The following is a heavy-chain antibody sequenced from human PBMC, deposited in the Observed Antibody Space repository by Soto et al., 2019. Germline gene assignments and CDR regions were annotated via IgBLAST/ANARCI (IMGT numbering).Heavy chain of an antibody. Sequence: QVQLQQWGAGLLKPSETLSLTCAVYGGSFSGYYWSWIRQPPGKGLEWIGEINHSGSTNYNPSLKSRVTISVDTSKNQFSLKLSSVAAADTAVYDCASRGRLGDFDYWGQGTLVTVSS. D-gene: IGHD7-27*01. CDR1: GGSFSGYY. CDR3: ASRGRLGDFDY. J-gene: IGHJ4*02. V-gene: IGHV4-34*01. CDR2: INHSGST.